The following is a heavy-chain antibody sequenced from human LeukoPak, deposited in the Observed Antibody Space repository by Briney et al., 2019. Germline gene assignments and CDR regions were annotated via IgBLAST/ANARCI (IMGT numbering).Heavy chain of an antibody. D-gene: IGHD3-9*01. J-gene: IGHJ4*02. CDR3: AKANPGPPYYDILTGYYGFDY. CDR2: INTDGSST. Sequence: PGGSLRLSCAASGFTFSSYWMHWVRQAPGKGLVWVSRINTDGSSTSYADSVKGRFTISRDNAKNTLYLQMNSLRAEDTAVYYCAKANPGPPYYDILTGYYGFDYWGQGTLVTVSS. V-gene: IGHV3-74*01. CDR1: GFTFSSYW.